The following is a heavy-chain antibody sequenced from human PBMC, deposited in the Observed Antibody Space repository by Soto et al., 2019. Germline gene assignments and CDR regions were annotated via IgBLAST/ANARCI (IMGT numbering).Heavy chain of an antibody. V-gene: IGHV1-18*01. CDR3: EFRGDLRYFGWLLSY. D-gene: IGHD3-9*01. J-gene: IGHJ4*02. CDR2: ISAYNGNT. Sequence: QVQLVQSGAEVKKPGASVKVSCKASGYTFTNFGFNWVRQAPGQGLEWMGWISAYNGNTNYAQKLQGRVTMTTDTSTSTAYMELRSLRSDATAVSDCEFRGDLRYFGWLLSYWGQGTLVTVSS. CDR1: GYTFTNFG.